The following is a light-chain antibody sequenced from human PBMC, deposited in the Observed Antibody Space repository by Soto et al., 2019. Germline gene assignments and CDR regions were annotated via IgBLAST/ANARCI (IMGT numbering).Light chain of an antibody. J-gene: IGLJ2*01. CDR2: DVS. V-gene: IGLV2-14*03. CDR1: SSDVGGYNF. Sequence: QSVLTQPASVSGSPVQSVTISCTGTSSDVGGYNFVSWYQQYPGTAPKLLIYDVSNRPSGVSNRFSGSKSGNTASLTISGLQAEDEADYYCSSYTGSSNLVFGGGTKLTVL. CDR3: SSYTGSSNLV.